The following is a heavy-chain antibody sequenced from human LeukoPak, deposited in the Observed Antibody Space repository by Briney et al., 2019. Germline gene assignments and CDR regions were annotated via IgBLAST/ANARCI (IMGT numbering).Heavy chain of an antibody. CDR2: INTNTGNP. D-gene: IGHD6-13*01. CDR1: GYTFTSYA. Sequence: ASVKVSCKASGYTFTSYAMNWVRQAPGQGLEWMGWINTNTGNPTYAQGFTGRFVFSLDTSVSTAYLQISSLKAEDTAVYYCARSVFGSWHPEYFQHWGQGTLVTVSS. J-gene: IGHJ1*01. CDR3: ARSVFGSWHPEYFQH. V-gene: IGHV7-4-1*02.